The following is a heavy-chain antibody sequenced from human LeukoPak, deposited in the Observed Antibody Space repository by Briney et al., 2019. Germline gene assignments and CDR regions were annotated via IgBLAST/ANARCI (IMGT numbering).Heavy chain of an antibody. D-gene: IGHD6-19*01. J-gene: IGHJ4*02. CDR1: GGSFSGYY. CDR2: INHSGST. V-gene: IGHV4-34*01. CDR3: ARDRAVAGRSDYFDY. Sequence: PSETLSLTCAVYGGSFSGYYWSWIRQPPGKGLEWIGEINHSGSTNYNPSLKSRVTISVDTSKNQFSLKLSSVTAADTAVYYCARDRAVAGRSDYFDYWGQGTLVTVSS.